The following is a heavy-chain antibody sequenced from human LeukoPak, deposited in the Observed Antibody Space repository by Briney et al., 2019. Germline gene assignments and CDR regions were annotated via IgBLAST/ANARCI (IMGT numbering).Heavy chain of an antibody. CDR3: ARDPTTVTTSYGMDV. CDR2: ISSSSSYT. J-gene: IGHJ6*04. V-gene: IGHV3-11*06. CDR1: GFTFSDYY. Sequence: GGSLRLSCRGSGFTFSDYYMSWIRQAPGKGLEWVSYISSSSSYTNYADSVKGRFTISRDNAKNSLYLQMNSLRAEDTAVYYCARDPTTVTTSYGMDVWGKGTTVTVSS. D-gene: IGHD4-17*01.